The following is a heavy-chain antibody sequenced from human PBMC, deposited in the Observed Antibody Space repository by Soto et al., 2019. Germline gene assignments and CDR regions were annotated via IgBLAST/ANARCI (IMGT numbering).Heavy chain of an antibody. J-gene: IGHJ4*02. V-gene: IGHV4-30-2*01. CDR2: IYPSGST. CDR1: GGSISSGGYS. D-gene: IGHD1-26*01. CDR3: ARGWERAFDD. Sequence: QLQLQESGSGLVKPSQTLSLTCAVSGGSISSGGYSWSWIRQPPGKGLEWIGYIYPSGSTYYNPAHKRRVTISVDRAKNQVALKLSSVTAADTAVYYCARGWERAFDDRGQGTLVTVSS.